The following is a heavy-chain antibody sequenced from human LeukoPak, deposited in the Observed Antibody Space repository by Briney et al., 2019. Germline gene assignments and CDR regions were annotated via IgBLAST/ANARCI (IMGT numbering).Heavy chain of an antibody. CDR2: ISSSGSTI. CDR1: GFTFSSYE. Sequence: GGSLRLSCAASGFTFSSYEMNWVRQAPGKGLDWVSYISSSGSTIYYADSVKGRFTISRDNAKNSLYLQMNSLRAEDTAVYYCAELGITMIGGVWGKGTTVTISS. J-gene: IGHJ6*04. V-gene: IGHV3-48*03. CDR3: AELGITMIGGV. D-gene: IGHD3-10*02.